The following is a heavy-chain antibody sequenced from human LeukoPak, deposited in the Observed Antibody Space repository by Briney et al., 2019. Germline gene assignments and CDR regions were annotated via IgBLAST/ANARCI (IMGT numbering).Heavy chain of an antibody. CDR3: ARAHRSGSLDN. Sequence: GGSLRLSCAASGFTFSSYWVHWVRQAPGKGLVWVSRINTDGSTTGYADAVKGRFTISRDNAKNTLYLQMNSLRAEDTAVHYCARAHRSGSLDNWGQGTLVTVSS. D-gene: IGHD1-26*01. J-gene: IGHJ4*02. CDR2: INTDGSTT. V-gene: IGHV3-74*01. CDR1: GFTFSSYW.